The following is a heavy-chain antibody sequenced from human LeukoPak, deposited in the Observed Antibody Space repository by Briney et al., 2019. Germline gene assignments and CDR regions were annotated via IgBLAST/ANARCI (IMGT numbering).Heavy chain of an antibody. CDR1: GFSFNDYY. CDR3: ARESSAGATGDYSDY. Sequence: GGSLRLSCAASGFSFNDYYMTWVRQAPGKGLEWVSHISGSGITIYYADSVKGRFTISRDNAKRSLYLHMHSLRVEDTALYFCARESSAGATGDYSDYWGQGALVTVSS. V-gene: IGHV3-11*01. CDR2: ISGSGITI. D-gene: IGHD1-26*01. J-gene: IGHJ4*02.